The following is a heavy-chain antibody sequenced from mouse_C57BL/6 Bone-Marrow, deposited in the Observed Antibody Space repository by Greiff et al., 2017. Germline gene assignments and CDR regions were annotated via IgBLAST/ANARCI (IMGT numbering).Heavy chain of an antibody. CDR3: ARDYGSSYWYFDV. D-gene: IGHD1-1*01. Sequence: EVQLQQSGPVLVKPGASVKMSCKASGYTFTDYYMNWVKQSHGKSLEWIGVINPYNGGTSYNQKFKGKATLTVDKSSSTAYMELNSLTSADSAVYYCARDYGSSYWYFDVWGKGTTVTVSS. J-gene: IGHJ1*03. CDR2: INPYNGGT. CDR1: GYTFTDYY. V-gene: IGHV1-19*01.